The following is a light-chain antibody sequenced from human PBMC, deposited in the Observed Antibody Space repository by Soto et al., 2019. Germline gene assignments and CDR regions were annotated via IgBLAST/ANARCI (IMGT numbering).Light chain of an antibody. V-gene: IGKV1-39*01. CDR3: QQCYSTVFT. Sequence: DIQMTQSPSSLSASVGDRVTITCRASQTIIRYLNWYQQKPGRAPNLLIYAASSLQSGVPSRFSGSGSGTEVTLTISRWQPEDFGTDCCQQCYSTVFTFSPGTKVEIK. J-gene: IGKJ3*01. CDR2: AAS. CDR1: QTIIRY.